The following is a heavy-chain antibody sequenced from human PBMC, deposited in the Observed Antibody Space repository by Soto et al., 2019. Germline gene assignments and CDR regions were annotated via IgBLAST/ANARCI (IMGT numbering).Heavy chain of an antibody. D-gene: IGHD2-15*01. V-gene: IGHV4-34*01. J-gene: IGHJ4*02. CDR1: GGSFTGHF. Sequence: SETLSLTCTVSGGSFTGHFWSWVRQPPGKGLEWIGEVSHSGNTKYYPSLRSRVTLSVDSSKNQLSLALTSVTAADTAVYYCARAECESPWWHQFVNWCQGTLDTVST. CDR2: VSHSGNT. CDR3: ARAECESPWWHQFVN.